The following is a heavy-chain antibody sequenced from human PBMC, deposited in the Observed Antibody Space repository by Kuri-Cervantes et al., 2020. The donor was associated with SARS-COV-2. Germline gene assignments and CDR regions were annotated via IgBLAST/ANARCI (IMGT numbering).Heavy chain of an antibody. CDR1: GFTFSSYG. CDR3: TRDLASSSWYFVDDAFDI. D-gene: IGHD6-13*01. V-gene: IGHV3-30*03. CDR2: ISYDGSNK. J-gene: IGHJ3*02. Sequence: GESLKISCAASGFTFSSYGMHWVRQAPGKGLEWVAVISYDGSNKYYADSVKGRFTISRDNSKNTLYLQMNSLKTEDTAVYYCTRDLASSSWYFVDDAFDIWGQGTMVTVSS.